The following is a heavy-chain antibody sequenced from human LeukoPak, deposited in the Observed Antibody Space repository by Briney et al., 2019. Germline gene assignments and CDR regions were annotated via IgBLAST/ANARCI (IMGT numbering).Heavy chain of an antibody. CDR3: AGDYDDSSSGRAY. V-gene: IGHV4-39*07. CDR2: IHYSRST. CDR1: GGSISRNTHY. Sequence: SETLSLTCSVSGGSISRNTHYCGWIRQPPGKGLEWIGSIHYSRSTYYNPSLKSRVTISLDTSKNQFSLKLSSVTAADTAVYYCAGDYDDSSSGRAYWGQGTLVTVSS. D-gene: IGHD3-22*01. J-gene: IGHJ4*02.